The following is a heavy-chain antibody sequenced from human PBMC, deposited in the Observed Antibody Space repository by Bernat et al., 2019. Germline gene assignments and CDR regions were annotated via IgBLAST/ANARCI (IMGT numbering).Heavy chain of an antibody. J-gene: IGHJ4*02. Sequence: QVQLQESGPGLVKPSHTLSLTCTVSGGSISSGNFYWGWIRQPAGKGLEWIGRIYTSGSTSYNPSLKSRVTISADTSKNQFSLKLSSVTAADAAVYYCAREPPGDWGQGTLVTVSS. CDR2: IYTSGST. CDR3: AREPPGD. CDR1: GGSISSGNFY. V-gene: IGHV4-61*02.